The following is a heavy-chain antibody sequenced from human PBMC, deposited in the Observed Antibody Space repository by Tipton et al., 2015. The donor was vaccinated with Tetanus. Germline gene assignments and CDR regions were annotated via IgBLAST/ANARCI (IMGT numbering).Heavy chain of an antibody. D-gene: IGHD6-19*01. J-gene: IGHJ4*02. CDR1: GDSMSPYY. CDR3: ARGPSYSGAWYHY. CDR2: IYYKGST. V-gene: IGHV4-59*01. Sequence: TLSLTCTISGDSMSPYYWGWLRQPPGKGLEWIGYIYYKGSTNYNPSLRSRVTISIDTSSNQFSLKLTSVTPADTATYYCARGPSYSGAWYHYWGQGAMVTVSP.